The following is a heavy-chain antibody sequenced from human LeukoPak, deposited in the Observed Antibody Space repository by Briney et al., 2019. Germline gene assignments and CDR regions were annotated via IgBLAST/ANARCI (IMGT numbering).Heavy chain of an antibody. V-gene: IGHV4-38-2*02. J-gene: IGHJ4*02. D-gene: IGHD3-22*01. CDR3: ARLAYYYDSSGYYDYY. CDR2: IYHSGST. CDR1: GYSISSGYY. Sequence: SETQSLTCTVSGYSISSGYYWGWIRQPPGKGLEWIGSIYHSGSTYYNPSLKSRVTISVDTSKNQFSLKLSSVTAADTAVYYCARLAYYYDSSGYYDYYWGQGTLVTVSS.